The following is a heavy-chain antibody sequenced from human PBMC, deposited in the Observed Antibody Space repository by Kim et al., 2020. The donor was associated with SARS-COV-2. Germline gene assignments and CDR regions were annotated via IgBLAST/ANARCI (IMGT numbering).Heavy chain of an antibody. V-gene: IGHV3-73*01. CDR2: IRSKANSYST. J-gene: IGHJ3*02. CDR3: TRLPVTMVRGADAFDI. D-gene: IGHD3-10*01. Sequence: GGSLRLSCAASGFTFSGSAMHWVRQASGKGLEWVGRIRSKANSYSTAYSASVKGRFTISRDDSKNTAYLQMNSLKTEDTAVYYCTRLPVTMVRGADAFDIWGQGTLVTVSS. CDR1: GFTFSGSA.